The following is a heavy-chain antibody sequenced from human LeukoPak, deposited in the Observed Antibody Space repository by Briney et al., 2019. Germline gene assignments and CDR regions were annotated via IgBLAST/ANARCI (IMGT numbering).Heavy chain of an antibody. V-gene: IGHV4-34*01. D-gene: IGHD3-22*01. J-gene: IGHJ4*02. CDR2: INHSGST. CDR3: ARGAGTSGYYYYFDY. Sequence: SETLSLTCAVYGGSFSGYYWSWIRQPPGKGLEWIGEINHSGSTNYNPSLKSRVTISVDTSKNQFSLKLSSVTAADTAVYYCARGAGTSGYYYYFDYWGQGTLVTVSS. CDR1: GGSFSGYY.